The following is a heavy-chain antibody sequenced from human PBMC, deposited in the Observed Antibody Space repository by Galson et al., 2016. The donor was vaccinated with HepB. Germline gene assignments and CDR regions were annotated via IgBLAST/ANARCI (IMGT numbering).Heavy chain of an antibody. J-gene: IGHJ4*02. CDR3: ARPMSSGWYLGSFDY. V-gene: IGHV1-46*01. CDR2: IYPSGGST. CDR1: GYTFSTYY. Sequence: SVKVSCKASGYTFSTYYIHWVRQAPGQGLEWMGMIYPSGGSTSYLQKFRGRVAMTSDSSTSTVYMELNSLSSEDTAVYFCARPMSSGWYLGSFDYWGQGTLVRVSS. D-gene: IGHD6-19*01.